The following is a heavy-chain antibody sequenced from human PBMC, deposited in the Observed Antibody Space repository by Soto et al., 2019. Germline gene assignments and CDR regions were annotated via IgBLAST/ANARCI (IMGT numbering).Heavy chain of an antibody. V-gene: IGHV4-31*03. CDR1: GGSISSGGYY. CDR2: IYYSGST. Sequence: SETLSLTCTVSGGSISSGGYYWSWIRQHPGKGLEWIGYIYYSGSTYYNPSLKSRVTISVDTSKNQFSLKLSSVTAADTAVYYCGAGHAVDTAMGGFWFDPWGQGTLVTVSS. D-gene: IGHD5-18*01. CDR3: GAGHAVDTAMGGFWFDP. J-gene: IGHJ5*02.